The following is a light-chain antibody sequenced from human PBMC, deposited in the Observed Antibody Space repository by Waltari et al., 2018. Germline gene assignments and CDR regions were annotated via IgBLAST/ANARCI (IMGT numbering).Light chain of an antibody. CDR3: YSSDSAGLRV. CDR1: ELPRKY. V-gene: IGLV3-10*01. CDR2: EDT. Sequence: SYELTQTPSVSVSPGQTARITCSGHELPRKYAYWFQQKSGQAPRMVIYEDTKRPSGIPGRFFGSSSGTVATLTSTGAQVDDAADYYCYSSDSAGLRVFGGGTTVVVL. J-gene: IGLJ1*01.